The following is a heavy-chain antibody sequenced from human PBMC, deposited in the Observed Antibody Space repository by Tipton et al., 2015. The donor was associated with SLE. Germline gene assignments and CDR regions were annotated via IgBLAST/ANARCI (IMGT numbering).Heavy chain of an antibody. D-gene: IGHD6-13*01. CDR3: ARDADAGQQLNYYYYGMDV. V-gene: IGHV1-18*01. CDR2: ISAYNGNT. Sequence: QSGPEVKEPGASVKVSCKASGYTFTSYGISWGRQAPGQGLEWMGWISAYNGNTNYAQKLQGRVTMTTDTSTSTAYMELRSLRSDDTAVYYCARDADAGQQLNYYYYGMDVWGQGTTVTVSS. J-gene: IGHJ6*02. CDR1: GYTFTSYG.